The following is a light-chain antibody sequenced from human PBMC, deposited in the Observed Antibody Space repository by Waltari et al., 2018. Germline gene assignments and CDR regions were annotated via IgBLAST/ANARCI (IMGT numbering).Light chain of an antibody. CDR1: QDISNY. CDR3: QRYDNPPIFA. CDR2: DAS. Sequence: DIQMTQSPPSLSAFVGDRVIMTCQASQDISNYLNWYQQKPGKAPKLLIRDASNLETGVPTRFSGSQSRTDFTLTISSLQPEDVGTYYYQRYDNPPIFAFGPGTKVEIK. V-gene: IGKV1-33*01. J-gene: IGKJ3*01.